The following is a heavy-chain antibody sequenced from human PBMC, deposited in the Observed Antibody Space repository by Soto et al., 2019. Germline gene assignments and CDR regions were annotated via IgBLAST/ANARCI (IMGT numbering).Heavy chain of an antibody. CDR2: IYHSGST. J-gene: IGHJ6*03. CDR1: GGSISSSNW. CDR3: ARIGGSVLTGYYRNYYYYYMDV. D-gene: IGHD3-9*01. Sequence: SETLSLTCAVSGGSISSSNWWSWVRQPPGKGLEWIGEIYHSGSTNYNPSLKSRVTISVDKSKNQFSLKLSSVTAADTAVYYCARIGGSVLTGYYRNYYYYYMDVWGKGTTGTVSS. V-gene: IGHV4-4*02.